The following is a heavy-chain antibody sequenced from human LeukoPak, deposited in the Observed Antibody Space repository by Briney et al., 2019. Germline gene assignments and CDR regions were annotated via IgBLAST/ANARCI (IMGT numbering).Heavy chain of an antibody. V-gene: IGHV4-30-4*08. D-gene: IGHD3-3*01. J-gene: IGHJ3*02. CDR3: ARYLRKYDFWSGFDAFDI. CDR2: IYYSGST. CDR1: GGSISSGDYY. Sequence: SQTLSLTCTVSGGSISSGDYYWSWIRQPPGKGLEWIGYIYYSGSTYYNPSLKSRVTISVDTSKNQFSLKLSSVTAADTAVYYCARYLRKYDFWSGFDAFDIWGQGTLVIVSS.